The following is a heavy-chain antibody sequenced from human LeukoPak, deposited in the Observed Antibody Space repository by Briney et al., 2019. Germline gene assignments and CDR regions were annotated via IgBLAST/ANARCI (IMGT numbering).Heavy chain of an antibody. V-gene: IGHV4-59*08. J-gene: IGHJ4*02. Sequence: KPSETLSLTCTVSGGSISSYYWSWIRQPPGKGLEWIGYIYYSGSTNYNPSLKSRVTISVDTSKNQFSLKLSSVTAADTAVYYCARGGYYDSSGYSPEGYWGQGTLVTVSS. CDR1: GGSISSYY. D-gene: IGHD3-22*01. CDR3: ARGGYYDSSGYSPEGY. CDR2: IYYSGST.